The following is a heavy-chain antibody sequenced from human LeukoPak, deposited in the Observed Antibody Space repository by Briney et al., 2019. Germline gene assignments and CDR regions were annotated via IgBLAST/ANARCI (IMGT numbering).Heavy chain of an antibody. D-gene: IGHD1-26*01. J-gene: IGHJ3*02. CDR2: TYYGGST. CDR3: ATLGRAAGNAFDI. V-gene: IGHV4-59*11. CDR1: GDSISFHF. Sequence: MTSVALSLTCSVSGDSISFHFWSWIRQPPGKGLEWTGHTYYGGSTDYNPSLASRVTVSADTSKNQFSLKLSSVTAADTAVYYCATLGRAAGNAFDIWGQGTVVIVSS.